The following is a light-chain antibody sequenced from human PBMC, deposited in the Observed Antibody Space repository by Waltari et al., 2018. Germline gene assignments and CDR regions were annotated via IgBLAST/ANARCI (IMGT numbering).Light chain of an antibody. CDR3: QQYGSSIMYT. CDR1: QSLTKKY. V-gene: IGKV3-20*01. Sequence: VLTQSPGTLSLSPGETATLSCRAGQSLTKKYLALYQQTPGQAPRLLIYGAYSRAAGIPDRFSGSGSGTDFTLTISRLEPEDTAPYYCQQYGSSIMYTFGQGTKLEIK. CDR2: GAY. J-gene: IGKJ2*01.